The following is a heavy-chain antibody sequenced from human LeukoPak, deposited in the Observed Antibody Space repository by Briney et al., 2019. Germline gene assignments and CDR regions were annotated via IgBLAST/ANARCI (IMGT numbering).Heavy chain of an antibody. J-gene: IGHJ3*02. V-gene: IGHV3-21*01. Sequence: PGGSLRLSCAASGFTFSSYSMNWVRQAPGKGLEWVSSISSSSSYIYYADSVKGRFTISRDNAKNSLYLQMNSLRAEDTAVYYCARDGYYYDSSGYYSHDVAFDIWGQGTMVTVSS. CDR1: GFTFSSYS. CDR2: ISSSSSYI. D-gene: IGHD3-22*01. CDR3: ARDGYYYDSSGYYSHDVAFDI.